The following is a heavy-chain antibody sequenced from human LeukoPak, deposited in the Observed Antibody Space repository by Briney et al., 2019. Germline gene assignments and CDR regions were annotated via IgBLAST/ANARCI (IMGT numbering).Heavy chain of an antibody. CDR1: GFTFRSYA. D-gene: IGHD5-18*01. CDR3: ARDGRGYFLGYFDY. Sequence: EGSLRLSCAASGFTFRSYAMSWVRQAPGKGLEWVAVISYDGSNKYYADSVKGRFTISRDNSKNTLYLQMNSLRAEDTAVYYCARDGRGYFLGYFDYWGQGTLVTVSS. CDR2: ISYDGSNK. J-gene: IGHJ4*02. V-gene: IGHV3-30-3*01.